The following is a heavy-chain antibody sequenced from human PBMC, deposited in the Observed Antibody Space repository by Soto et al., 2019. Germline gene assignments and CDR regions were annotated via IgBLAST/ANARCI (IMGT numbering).Heavy chain of an antibody. CDR3: TYGSGSYFAFDI. CDR1: GYTFTSYA. D-gene: IGHD3-10*01. Sequence: ASVKVSCQASGYTFTSYAMHWVRQAPGQRLEWMGWINPNSGGTNYAQKFQGWVTMTRDTSISTAYMELSRLRSDDTAVYYCTYGSGSYFAFDIWGQGTMVTVSS. J-gene: IGHJ3*02. CDR2: INPNSGGT. V-gene: IGHV1-2*04.